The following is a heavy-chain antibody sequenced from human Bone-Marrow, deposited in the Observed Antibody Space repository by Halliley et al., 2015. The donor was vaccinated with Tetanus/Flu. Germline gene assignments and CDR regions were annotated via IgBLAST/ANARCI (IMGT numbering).Heavy chain of an antibody. CDR1: SGFINNYY. Sequence: TLSLTCTVSSGFINNYYWTWTRQPPGKGLEWIGYIHYSGSTNYNPSLESRVTFSVDTSKNQFSLRLTSVTAADTAVYFCARVMDRVDAFDIWGQGTMVTVSS. CDR3: ARVMDRVDAFDI. J-gene: IGHJ3*02. CDR2: IHYSGST. V-gene: IGHV4-59*01.